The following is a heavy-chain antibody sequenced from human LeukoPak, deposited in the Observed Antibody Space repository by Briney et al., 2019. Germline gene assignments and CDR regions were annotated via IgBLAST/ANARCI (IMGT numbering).Heavy chain of an antibody. J-gene: IGHJ4*02. V-gene: IGHV4-39*01. Sequence: KPSETLSLTCTVSGDSIGGSSYYWGWIRQPPGKGLEWIGNIYYGGSTYYNPSLKSRVSISVDTSNNQFSLKVSSVTAADTAVYYCASADGYKIDYWGQGTLVTVSS. D-gene: IGHD5-24*01. CDR2: IYYGGST. CDR3: ASADGYKIDY. CDR1: GDSIGGSSYY.